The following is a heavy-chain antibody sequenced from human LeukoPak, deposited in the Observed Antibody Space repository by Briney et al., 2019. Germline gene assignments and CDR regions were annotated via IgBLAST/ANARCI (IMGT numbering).Heavy chain of an antibody. CDR2: IKYDGSAK. D-gene: IGHD1-26*01. Sequence: GGSLRLSCAASGFTFSSYGMHWVRQAPGKGLEWVANIKYDGSAKQYVDSVKGRFTISRDNAKNLLYLQMNSLRVEDTAVYYCAGESWGPGVGERLASGFDIWGQGIMVTVSS. J-gene: IGHJ3*02. CDR1: GFTFSSYG. CDR3: AGESWGPGVGERLASGFDI. V-gene: IGHV3-7*01.